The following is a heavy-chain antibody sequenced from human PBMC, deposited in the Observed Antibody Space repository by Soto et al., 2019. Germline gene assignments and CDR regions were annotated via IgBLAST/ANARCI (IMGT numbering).Heavy chain of an antibody. J-gene: IGHJ4*02. CDR2: INPNNGAT. V-gene: IGHV1-2*04. CDR1: GYTLTGHY. CDR3: ARSIVVVTALDY. D-gene: IGHD2-21*02. Sequence: ASVKVSCKASGYTLTGHYLHWVRQAPGQGLEWMGWINPNNGATNYAQKFQGWVTMTRDTSVSTAYMELSSLRSEDTAVYYCARSIVVVTALDYWGQGTLVTVSS.